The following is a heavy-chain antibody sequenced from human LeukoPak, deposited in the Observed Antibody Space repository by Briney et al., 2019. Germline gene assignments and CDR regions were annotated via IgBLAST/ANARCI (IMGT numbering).Heavy chain of an antibody. CDR2: ISSSSSYI. CDR1: GITFINYS. V-gene: IGHV3-21*01. D-gene: IGHD3-22*01. CDR3: ARDVTYYYDSSGYYWPGRY. J-gene: IGHJ4*02. Sequence: PGGSLRLSCAASGITFINYSMTWVRQAPGKGLEWVSSISSSSSYIYYADSVKGRFTISRDNSKNTLYLQMNSLRAEDTAVYYCARDVTYYYDSSGYYWPGRYWGQGTLVTVSS.